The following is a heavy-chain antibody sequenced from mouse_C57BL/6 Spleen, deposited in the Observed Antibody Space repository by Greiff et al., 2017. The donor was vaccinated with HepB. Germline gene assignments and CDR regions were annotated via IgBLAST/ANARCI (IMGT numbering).Heavy chain of an antibody. CDR2: INYDGSST. Sequence: EVKLVESEGGLVQPGSSMKLSCTASGFTFSDYYMAWVRQVPEKGLEWVANINYDGSSTYYLDSLKSRFIISGDNAKNILYLQMSSLKSEDTATYYCARDRDTTVVAHWYFDVWGTGTTVTVSS. CDR1: GFTFSDYY. V-gene: IGHV5-16*01. CDR3: ARDRDTTVVAHWYFDV. J-gene: IGHJ1*03. D-gene: IGHD1-1*01.